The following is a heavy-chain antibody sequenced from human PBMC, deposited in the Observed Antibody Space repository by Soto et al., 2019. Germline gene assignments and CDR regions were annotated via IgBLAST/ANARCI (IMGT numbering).Heavy chain of an antibody. J-gene: IGHJ4*02. CDR3: ARSGWSGYWSHHLH. Sequence: ASVKVSCKASGYTFTSYDINWVRQATGQGLEWMGWMNPNSGNTGYAQKFQGRVTMTRNTSISTAYMELSSLRSEGTAVYYCARSGWSGYWSHHLHWGQGTLVTVSS. D-gene: IGHD3-3*01. CDR1: GYTFTSYD. V-gene: IGHV1-8*01. CDR2: MNPNSGNT.